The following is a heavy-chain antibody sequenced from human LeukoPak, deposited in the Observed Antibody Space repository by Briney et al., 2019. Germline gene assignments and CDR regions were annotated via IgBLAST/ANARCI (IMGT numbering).Heavy chain of an antibody. CDR2: ISGSGGSI. D-gene: IGHD6-13*01. V-gene: IGHV3-23*01. Sequence: PGGTLRLSCAASGFTFSSYGMSWVRQAPGKGLEWVSAISGSGGSIYYADSVKGRFTISRDNSKNTLYLQMNSLRVEDTAVYYCARDLSAVSSWNGASDFDYWGQGTLVTVSS. CDR1: GFTFSSYG. J-gene: IGHJ4*02. CDR3: ARDLSAVSSWNGASDFDY.